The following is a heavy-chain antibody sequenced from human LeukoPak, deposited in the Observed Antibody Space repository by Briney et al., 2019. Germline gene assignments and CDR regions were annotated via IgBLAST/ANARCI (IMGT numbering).Heavy chain of an antibody. D-gene: IGHD2-8*01. CDR2: IKQDGSEK. Sequence: PGGSLRLPCAASGFTFSSYWMSWVRQAPGKGLEWVANIKQDGSEKYYVDSVKGRFTISRDNAKNSLYLQMNSLRAEDTAVYYCARDSVPIGNGPLDYWGQGTLVTVSS. J-gene: IGHJ4*02. V-gene: IGHV3-7*01. CDR1: GFTFSSYW. CDR3: ARDSVPIGNGPLDY.